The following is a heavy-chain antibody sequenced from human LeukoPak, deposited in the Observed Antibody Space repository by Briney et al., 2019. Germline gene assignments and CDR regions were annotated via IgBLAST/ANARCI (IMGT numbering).Heavy chain of an antibody. J-gene: IGHJ6*02. CDR1: GGSISSSSYY. D-gene: IGHD6-6*01. Sequence: SETLSLTWTVSGGSISSSSYYWGWIRQPPGKGLEWIGSIYYSGSTYYNPSLKSRVTISVDTSRNQFSLKLSSVTAADTAVYYCATHSSSSGGYYYGMDVWGQGTTVTVSS. V-gene: IGHV4-39*01. CDR2: IYYSGST. CDR3: ATHSSSSGGYYYGMDV.